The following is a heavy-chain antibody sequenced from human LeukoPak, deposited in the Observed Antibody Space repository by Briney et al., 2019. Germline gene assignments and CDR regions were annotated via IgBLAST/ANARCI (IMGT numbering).Heavy chain of an antibody. CDR2: IYYSGST. V-gene: IGHV4-39*01. CDR1: GGSISSSSYY. Sequence: SETLSLTRTVSGGSISSSSYYWGWIRQPPGKGLEWIGSIYYSGSTYYNPSLKSRVTISVDTSKNQFSLKLSSVTAADTAVYYCARYYGSGRMSYYYYYMDVWGKGTTVTISS. D-gene: IGHD3-10*01. CDR3: ARYYGSGRMSYYYYYMDV. J-gene: IGHJ6*03.